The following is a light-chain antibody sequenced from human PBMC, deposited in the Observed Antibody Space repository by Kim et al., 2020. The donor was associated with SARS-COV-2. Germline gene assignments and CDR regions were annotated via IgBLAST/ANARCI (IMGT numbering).Light chain of an antibody. Sequence: EFVVFHSPFPLSLSPGERATLSCRASQSVSSNYLAWYQQKPGQAPRLLIYGASSRATGIPDRFSGSGSGTDFTLPSTRLAPEDFAVSYCQQYSSSPATFGQGTKVDIK. V-gene: IGKV3-20*01. CDR2: GAS. CDR1: QSVSSNY. CDR3: QQYSSSPAT. J-gene: IGKJ1*01.